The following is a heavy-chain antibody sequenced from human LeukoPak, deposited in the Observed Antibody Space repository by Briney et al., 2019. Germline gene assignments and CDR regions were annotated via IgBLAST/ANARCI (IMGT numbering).Heavy chain of an antibody. J-gene: IGHJ5*02. Sequence: SGPTQVNPTQTLTLTCTFSGFSLSTSGVGVGWIRQPPGKALEWLALIYWDDDKRYSPSLKSRLTITKDTSKNQVVLTMTNMDPVDTATYYCARYFVEGILTGYYINENWFDPWGQGTLVTVSS. CDR2: IYWDDDK. CDR3: ARYFVEGILTGYYINENWFDP. D-gene: IGHD3-9*01. V-gene: IGHV2-5*02. CDR1: GFSLSTSGVG.